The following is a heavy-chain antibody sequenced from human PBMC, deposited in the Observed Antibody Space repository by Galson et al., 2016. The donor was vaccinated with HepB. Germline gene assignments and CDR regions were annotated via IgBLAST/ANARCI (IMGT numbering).Heavy chain of an antibody. D-gene: IGHD3-3*01. J-gene: IGHJ3*02. CDR2: VYSSGST. CDR1: GDSISSGTYY. CDR3: ARDTYYFWDGFTSYAFDI. Sequence: TLSLTCSVSGDSISSGTYYWSWVRQPAGRGLEWIGRVYSSGSTNYNPSRKSRATISGDTSKNQFSLRLSSVTAADTALYYCARDTYYFWDGFTSYAFDIWGQGRMVTVSS. V-gene: IGHV4-61*02.